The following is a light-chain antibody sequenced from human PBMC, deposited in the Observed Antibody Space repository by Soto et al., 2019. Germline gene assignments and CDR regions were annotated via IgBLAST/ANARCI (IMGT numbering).Light chain of an antibody. CDR3: QQYNTYPAT. CDR1: QSITRW. Sequence: DIQMTQSPATLSASVGDRVTITCRASQSITRWLAWYQQKPGQAPKVLIYEASSLASGVPSRFSGSGSGTVIPLTINRLEPDDSASYCCQQYNTYPATFGQGTKVEIK. V-gene: IGKV1-5*03. CDR2: EAS. J-gene: IGKJ1*01.